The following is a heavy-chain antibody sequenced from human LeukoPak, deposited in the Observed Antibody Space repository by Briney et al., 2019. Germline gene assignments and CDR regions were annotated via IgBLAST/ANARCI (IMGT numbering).Heavy chain of an antibody. D-gene: IGHD2-15*01. CDR3: ARVPALGMVVAATYRRGWFDP. CDR2: INHSGST. V-gene: IGHV4-34*01. J-gene: IGHJ5*02. Sequence: SETLSLTCAVYGGSFSGYYWSWIRQPPGKGLEWIGEINHSGSTNYNPSPKSRVTISVDTSKNQFSLKLSSVTAADTVVYYCARVPALGMVVAATYRRGWFDPWGQGTLVTVSS. CDR1: GGSFSGYY.